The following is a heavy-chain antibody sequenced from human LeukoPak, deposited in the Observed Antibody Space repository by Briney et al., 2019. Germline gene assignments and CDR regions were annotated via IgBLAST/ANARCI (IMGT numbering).Heavy chain of an antibody. D-gene: IGHD6-19*01. CDR1: GFSLSTSGMG. J-gene: IGHJ4*02. CDR2: IDWDDDK. CDR3: ARATGYSSGWTLSTFYFDY. V-gene: IGHV2-70*01. Sequence: SGPTLLHPTPTLTLTCTFSGFSLSTSGMGVGWIRQPPGKAVEWLSLIDWDDDKYYSTSLKTRLTISKDTSKNQVVLTMTNMDPVDTATYYCARATGYSSGWTLSTFYFDYWGQGTLVTVSS.